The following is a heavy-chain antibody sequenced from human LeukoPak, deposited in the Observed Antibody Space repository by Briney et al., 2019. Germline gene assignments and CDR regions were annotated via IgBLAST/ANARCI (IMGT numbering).Heavy chain of an antibody. CDR1: GGSMSSYY. CDR2: IYYSGST. CDR3: ARTYGSKSNYYFDY. V-gene: IGHV4-59*01. J-gene: IGHJ4*02. Sequence: PSETLSLTCTVSGGSMSSYYWSWIRQPPGKGLEWIGYIYYSGSTNYNPSLKSRVTISVDTSKNQCSLKLSSVTAADTAVYYCARTYGSKSNYYFDYWGQGTLVTVSS. D-gene: IGHD3-10*01.